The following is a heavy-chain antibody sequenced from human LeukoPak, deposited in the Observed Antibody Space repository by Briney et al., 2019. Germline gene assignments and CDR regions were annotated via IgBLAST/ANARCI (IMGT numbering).Heavy chain of an antibody. D-gene: IGHD3-3*01. CDR3: ARCGYYHNWFDP. J-gene: IGHJ5*02. CDR2: IYYSGST. CDR1: GGSISSGGYY. Sequence: PSETLSLTCTVSGGSISSGGYYWSWIRQHPGKGLEWIGYIYYSGSTYYNPSLKSRITISVDTSKNQFSLKLSSVTAADTAVYYCARCGYYHNWFDPWGQGTMVTVSS. V-gene: IGHV4-31*03.